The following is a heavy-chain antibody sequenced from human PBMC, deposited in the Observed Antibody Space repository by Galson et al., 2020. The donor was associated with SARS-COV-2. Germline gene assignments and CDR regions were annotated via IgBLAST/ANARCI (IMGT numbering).Heavy chain of an antibody. CDR1: GGSISSNY. V-gene: IGHV4-59*01. J-gene: IGHJ4*02. CDR3: AKGFDY. Sequence: SETLSLTCTVSGGSISSNYWSWIRQPPGKGLEWIGYIYYSGSTNYNPSLKSRVTKSVDTSKNQFSLKLSSVTAADTAVYYCAKGFDYWGQGTLVAVSS. CDR2: IYYSGST.